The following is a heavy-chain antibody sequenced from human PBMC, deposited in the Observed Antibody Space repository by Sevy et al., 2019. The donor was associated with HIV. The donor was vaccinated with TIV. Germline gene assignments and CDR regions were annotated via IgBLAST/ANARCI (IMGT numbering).Heavy chain of an antibody. J-gene: IGHJ4*02. CDR3: ARGGYYYDNAAYYAFDS. CDR2: IWSDGAYQ. D-gene: IGHD3-22*01. Sequence: GGSLRLSCTTSGFTFSAYAMHWVRQAPGKGLEWVAIIWSDGAYQYQGDSVKGRFTISRDNSKNTLYLQMNGLRVEDTAVYYCARGGYYYDNAAYYAFDSWGQGTLVTVSS. V-gene: IGHV3-33*01. CDR1: GFTFSAYA.